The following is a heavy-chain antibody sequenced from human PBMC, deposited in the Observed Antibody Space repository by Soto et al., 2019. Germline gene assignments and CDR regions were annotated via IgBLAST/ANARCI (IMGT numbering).Heavy chain of an antibody. D-gene: IGHD6-25*01. CDR1: GGYISTYY. CDR2: IYYDGST. Sequence: SETLSLTSTVSGGYISTYYGSWIRQPPGKGLEWIGYIYYDGSTSYNPSLRSRVTISVDTSKNQFSLILSSVTSADTAVYYCARDQLSSGLYVWFDPWGQGTLVTVSS. CDR3: ARDQLSSGLYVWFDP. J-gene: IGHJ5*02. V-gene: IGHV4-59*01.